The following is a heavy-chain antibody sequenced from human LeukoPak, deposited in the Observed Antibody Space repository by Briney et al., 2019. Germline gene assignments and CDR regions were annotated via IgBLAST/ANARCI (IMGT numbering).Heavy chain of an antibody. CDR3: ARVAAIFGVVITRIDY. D-gene: IGHD3-3*01. CDR2: ISSSSSYI. V-gene: IGHV3-21*01. Sequence: GGSLRLSRAASGFTFSSYSMNWVRQAPGKGLEWVSSISSSSSYIYYADSVKGRFTISRDNAKNSLYLQMNSLRAEDTAVYYCARVAAIFGVVITRIDYWGQGTLVTVSS. J-gene: IGHJ4*02. CDR1: GFTFSSYS.